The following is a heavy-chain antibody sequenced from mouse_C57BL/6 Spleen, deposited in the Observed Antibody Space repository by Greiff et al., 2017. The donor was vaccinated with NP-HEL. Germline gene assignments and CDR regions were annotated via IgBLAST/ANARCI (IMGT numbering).Heavy chain of an antibody. D-gene: IGHD1-1*02. CDR1: GYTFTTYP. CDR2: FHPYNDDT. V-gene: IGHV1-47*01. CDR3: ARGGNPYYYAMDY. J-gene: IGHJ4*01. Sequence: LQESGAELVKPGASVKMSCKASGYTFTTYPIEWMKQNHGKSLEWIGNFHPYNDDTKYNEKFKGKATLTVEKSSSTVYLELSRLTSDDSAVYYCARGGNPYYYAMDYWGQGTSVTVSS.